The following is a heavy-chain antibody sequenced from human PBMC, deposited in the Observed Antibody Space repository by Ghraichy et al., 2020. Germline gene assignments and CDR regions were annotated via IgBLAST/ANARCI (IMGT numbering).Heavy chain of an antibody. Sequence: GGSLRLSCATSGFNFSRYVMTWVRQAPGKGLEWVSSISGFGDTTYYASAVKGRFVISRDNARNTLYLQLHSLRVEDTALFFCAKDAGYTTPYYFDSWGQGNLVSVSS. J-gene: IGHJ4*02. CDR2: ISGFGDTT. V-gene: IGHV3-23*01. CDR3: AKDAGYTTPYYFDS. D-gene: IGHD5-24*01. CDR1: GFNFSRYV.